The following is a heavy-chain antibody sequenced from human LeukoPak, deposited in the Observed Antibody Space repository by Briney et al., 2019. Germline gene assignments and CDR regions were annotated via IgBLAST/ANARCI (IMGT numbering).Heavy chain of an antibody. J-gene: IGHJ3*02. CDR3: ARPIVGDMATAFDI. CDR2: INTNTGNP. D-gene: IGHD1-26*01. CDR1: GYTFTSYA. Sequence: ASVKVSCKASGYTFTSYAMNWVRQAPGQGLEWMGWINTNTGNPTYAQGFTGRFVFSLDTSVSTAYLQISSLKAEDTAVYYCARPIVGDMATAFDIWGQGTMVTVSS. V-gene: IGHV7-4-1*02.